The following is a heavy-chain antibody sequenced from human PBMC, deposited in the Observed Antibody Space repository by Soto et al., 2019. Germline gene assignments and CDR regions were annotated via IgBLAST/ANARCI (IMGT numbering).Heavy chain of an antibody. CDR2: ISGSGSST. CDR1: GCTFSRDA. D-gene: IGHD6-6*01. J-gene: IGHJ2*01. CDR3: AKEPIIIEYSSSSRYFGL. V-gene: IGHV3-23*01. Sequence: PGGWQRLSCAASGCTFSRDAMRWVREAPGKGLEWVSAISGSGSSTYYADSVKGRHTISRDNSKNTLYLQMNSLRAEDTAVYYCAKEPIIIEYSSSSRYFGLWGRGTLVTVSS.